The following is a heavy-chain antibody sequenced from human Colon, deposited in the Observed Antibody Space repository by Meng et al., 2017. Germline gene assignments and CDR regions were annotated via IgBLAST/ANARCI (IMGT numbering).Heavy chain of an antibody. D-gene: IGHD6-19*01. J-gene: IGHJ5*02. CDR2: TYQNGRP. V-gene: IGHV4-4*02. Sequence: QLQQSGPGLLKPSGTLSLTCTVSGGSITSSDWWSWVRQTPGKGLEWIGETYQNGRPNYNPSLKSRVTISIDKSKNQFSLNMTSVTAADTAVYYCAREVVVAGTRNWLDPWGQGILVTVSS. CDR1: GGSITSSDW. CDR3: AREVVVAGTRNWLDP.